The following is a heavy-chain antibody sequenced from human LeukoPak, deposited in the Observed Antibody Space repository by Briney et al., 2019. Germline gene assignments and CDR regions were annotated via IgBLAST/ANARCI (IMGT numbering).Heavy chain of an antibody. D-gene: IGHD3-22*01. CDR3: ASRGDTSGYYYFDY. Sequence: GGSLRLSCAASGFTPSSYEMIWARQAPGKGLEWIAYISRSGTATLYADSVRGRFTISRDNSKKSLYLLMNSLGAEDTAVYYCASRGDTSGYYYFDYWGQGTLVTVSS. CDR1: GFTPSSYE. V-gene: IGHV3-48*03. CDR2: ISRSGTAT. J-gene: IGHJ4*02.